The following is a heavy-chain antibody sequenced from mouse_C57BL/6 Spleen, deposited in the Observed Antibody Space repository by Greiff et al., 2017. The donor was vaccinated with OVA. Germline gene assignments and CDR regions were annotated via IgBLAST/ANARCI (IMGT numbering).Heavy chain of an antibody. CDR2: INPNNGGT. V-gene: IGHV1-26*01. CDR3: ARGDYVSSSWYFDV. J-gene: IGHJ1*03. Sequence: VQLQQSGPELVKPGASVKISCKASGYTFTDYYMNWVKQSHGKSLEWIGDINPNNGGTSYNQKFKGKATLTVDKSSSTAYMELRSLTSEDSAVYYCARGDYVSSSWYFDVWGTGTTVTVSS. CDR1: GYTFTDYY. D-gene: IGHD1-1*01.